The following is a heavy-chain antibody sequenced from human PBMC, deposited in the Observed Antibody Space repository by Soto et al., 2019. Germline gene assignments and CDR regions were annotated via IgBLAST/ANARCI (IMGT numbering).Heavy chain of an antibody. D-gene: IGHD3-3*01. J-gene: IGHJ6*02. CDR1: GGPFSSYA. CDR2: IIPIFGTA. CDR3: ARAYDFWSGNPIYYYYGMDV. V-gene: IGHV1-69*13. Sequence: GGSVKEFFKASGGPFSSYAISWVRQAPGQGLEWMGGIIPIFGTANYAQKFHGRVTITADESTSTAYMELSSLRSEDTAVYYCARAYDFWSGNPIYYYYGMDVWGQGTTFTGSS.